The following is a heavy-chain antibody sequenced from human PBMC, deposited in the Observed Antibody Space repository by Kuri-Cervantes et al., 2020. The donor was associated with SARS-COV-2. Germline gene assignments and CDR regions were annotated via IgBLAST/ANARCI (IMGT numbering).Heavy chain of an antibody. CDR1: GYSISSGYY. V-gene: IGHV4-38-2*02. CDR2: IYHSGST. CDR3: ARPRGFLDV. Sequence: SETLSLTCTVSGYSISSGYYWGLIRQPPGKGLEEIGSIYHSGSTYYNPSLKSRFTISVDKSKNQFSLKLSSVTAADTAVYYCARPRGFLDVWGKGTTVTVSS. J-gene: IGHJ6*04. D-gene: IGHD5-12*01.